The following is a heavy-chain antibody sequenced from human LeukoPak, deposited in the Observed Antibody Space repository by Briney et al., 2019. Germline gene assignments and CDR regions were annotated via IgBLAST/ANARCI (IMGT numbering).Heavy chain of an antibody. CDR2: INYSGST. Sequence: SQTLSLTCTVSGGSTSSGDYYWSWIRQPPGKGLEWIGYINYSGSTFHYNPSLESRVTISVDTSKNQFSLRLSSVAAADTAVYYCASTNCSSARCYGANWFDPRGQGTLVTVSS. CDR3: ASTNCSSARCYGANWFDP. D-gene: IGHD2-2*01. V-gene: IGHV4-30-4*08. CDR1: GGSTSSGDYY. J-gene: IGHJ5*02.